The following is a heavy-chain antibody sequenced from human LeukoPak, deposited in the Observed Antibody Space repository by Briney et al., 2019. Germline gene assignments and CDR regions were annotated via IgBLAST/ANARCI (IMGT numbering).Heavy chain of an antibody. CDR3: ARELDYYDSSGSFGY. D-gene: IGHD3-22*01. CDR1: GFTFSTYD. J-gene: IGHJ4*02. V-gene: IGHV3-13*01. CDR2: IGTAGDT. Sequence: HPGGSLRLSCAASGFTFSTYDMHWVRQGTRKGLEWVSGIGTAGDTYYADSVKGRFTISRDNSKNTLYLQMNSLRAEDTAVYYCARELDYYDSSGSFGYWGQGTLVTVSS.